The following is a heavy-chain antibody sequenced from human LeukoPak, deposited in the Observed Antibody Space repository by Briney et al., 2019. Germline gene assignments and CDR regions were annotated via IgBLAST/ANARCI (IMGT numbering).Heavy chain of an antibody. V-gene: IGHV1-18*01. CDR2: ISAYNGNT. J-gene: IGHJ4*02. CDR1: GYTFTSYG. CDR3: ARGTAYDSSGYPTGESDY. Sequence: GASVKVSCKASGYTFTSYGISWMRQAPGQGLEWMGWISAYNGNTNYAQKLQGRVTMTTDTSTSTAYMELRSLRSDDTAVYYCARGTAYDSSGYPTGESDYWGQGTLVTVSS. D-gene: IGHD3-22*01.